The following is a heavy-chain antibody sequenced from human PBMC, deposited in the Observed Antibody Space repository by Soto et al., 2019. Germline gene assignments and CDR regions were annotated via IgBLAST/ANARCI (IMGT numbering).Heavy chain of an antibody. Sequence: PSETLSLTCTVSGGSISSSSYYWGWIRQPPGKGLEWIGSIYYSGSTYYNPSLKSRVTISVDTSKNQFSLKLSSVTAADTAVYYCAGLSSGWYYFLDYWGQGTLVTVSS. J-gene: IGHJ4*02. D-gene: IGHD6-19*01. V-gene: IGHV4-39*01. CDR3: AGLSSGWYYFLDY. CDR2: IYYSGST. CDR1: GGSISSSSYY.